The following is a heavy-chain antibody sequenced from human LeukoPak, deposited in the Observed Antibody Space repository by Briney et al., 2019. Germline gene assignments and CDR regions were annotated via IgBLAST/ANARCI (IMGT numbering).Heavy chain of an antibody. J-gene: IGHJ4*02. Sequence: VASVKVSCKASGGTFSSYAISWVRQAPGQGLEWMGGIIPIFGTANYAQKFQGRVTITTDESTSTAYMELSSLRSEDTAVYYCARDRGFCSTCYTAYWGQGTLVTVSS. D-gene: IGHD2-2*01. CDR2: IIPIFGTA. CDR3: ARDRGFCSTCYTAY. V-gene: IGHV1-69*05. CDR1: GGTFSSYA.